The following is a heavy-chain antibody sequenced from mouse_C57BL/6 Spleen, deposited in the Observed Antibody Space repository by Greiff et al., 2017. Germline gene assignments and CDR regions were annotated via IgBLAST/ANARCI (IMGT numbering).Heavy chain of an antibody. Sequence: VKLMESGPELVKPGASVKISCKASGYAFSSSWMNWVKQRPGKGLEWIGRIYPGDGDTNYNGKFKGKATLTADKSSSTAYMQLSSLTSEDSAVYFCARSLGLFAYWGQGTLVTVSA. D-gene: IGHD4-1*01. CDR3: ARSLGLFAY. CDR2: IYPGDGDT. V-gene: IGHV1-82*01. J-gene: IGHJ3*01. CDR1: GYAFSSSW.